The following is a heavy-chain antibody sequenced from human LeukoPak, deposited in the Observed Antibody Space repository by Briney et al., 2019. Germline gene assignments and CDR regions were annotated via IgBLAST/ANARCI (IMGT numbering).Heavy chain of an antibody. J-gene: IGHJ5*02. Sequence: ASVKVSCEASGYTFTGYYMHWVRQAPGQGLEWMGWINPNSGGTNYAQKFQGRVTMTRDTSISTAYMELSRLRSDDTAVYYCAREGIAAAGRRYNWFDPWGQGTLVTVSS. CDR3: AREGIAAAGRRYNWFDP. D-gene: IGHD6-13*01. CDR1: GYTFTGYY. V-gene: IGHV1-2*02. CDR2: INPNSGGT.